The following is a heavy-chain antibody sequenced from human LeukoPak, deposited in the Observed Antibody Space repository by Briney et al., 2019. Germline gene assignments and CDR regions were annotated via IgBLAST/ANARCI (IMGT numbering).Heavy chain of an antibody. CDR2: IYSGGST. CDR1: GFTVSSNY. J-gene: IGHJ3*02. D-gene: IGHD2-2*02. Sequence: PGGSLRLSCAASGFTVSSNYMSWVRQAPGKGLEWVSVIYSGGSTYYADSVKGRFTISRDNSKNTLYLQMNSLRAEDTAVYYCAKLSAAIKYDAFDIWGQGTMVTVSS. CDR3: AKLSAAIKYDAFDI. V-gene: IGHV3-53*01.